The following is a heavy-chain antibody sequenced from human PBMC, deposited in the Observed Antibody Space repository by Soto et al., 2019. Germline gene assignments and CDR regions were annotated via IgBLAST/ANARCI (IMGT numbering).Heavy chain of an antibody. V-gene: IGHV3-30-3*01. J-gene: IGHJ4*02. D-gene: IGHD3-10*01. CDR3: FGSGSYLDDY. CDR2: ISYDGSNK. Sequence: QVQLVESGGGVVQPGRSLRLSCAASGFTFSSYAMHWVRQAPGKGLEWVAVISYDGSNKYYADSVKGRFTISRDNSKNTLYLQMNSLRAEDTAVYYCFGSGSYLDDYWGQGTLVTVSS. CDR1: GFTFSSYA.